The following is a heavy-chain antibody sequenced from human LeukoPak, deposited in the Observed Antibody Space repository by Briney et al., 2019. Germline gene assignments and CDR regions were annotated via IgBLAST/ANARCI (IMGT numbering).Heavy chain of an antibody. D-gene: IGHD2-2*01. CDR3: ARDGSVYCSSTSCYSGYYYYGMDV. CDR2: ISAYNGNT. CDR1: GYTFSSYG. V-gene: IGHV1-18*01. Sequence: ASVKVSCKASGYTFSSYGISWVRQAPGQGLEWMGWISAYNGNTNYAQKLQGSVTMTTDTSTSTAYMELRSLRSDDTAVYYCARDGSVYCSSTSCYSGYYYYGMDVWGQGTTVTVSS. J-gene: IGHJ6*02.